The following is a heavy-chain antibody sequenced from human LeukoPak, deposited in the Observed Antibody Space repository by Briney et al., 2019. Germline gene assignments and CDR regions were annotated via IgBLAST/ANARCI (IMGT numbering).Heavy chain of an antibody. CDR2: IKQDGSEN. V-gene: IGHV3-7*05. CDR3: ATYWRHFDWLLSDI. Sequence: GGSLRLSCEASGFTFGDYWMTWLRQAPGKGLEGVANIKQDGSENHYVDSVKGRFTISRDNAKNSLYLQMSSLRAEDTAVYYCATYWRHFDWLLSDIWGLGTMVTVSS. J-gene: IGHJ3*02. D-gene: IGHD3-9*01. CDR1: GFTFGDYW.